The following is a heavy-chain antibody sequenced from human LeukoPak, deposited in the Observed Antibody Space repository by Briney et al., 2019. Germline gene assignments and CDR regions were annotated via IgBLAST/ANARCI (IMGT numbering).Heavy chain of an antibody. CDR1: GFTYRSYS. CDR2: ISSSSSYK. J-gene: IGHJ4*02. CDR3: ARDWYGSGGSCYSFDY. V-gene: IGHV3-21*01. D-gene: IGHD2-15*01. Sequence: GWEVRLSCPASGFTYRSYSMNGLGPPRGKGLEWVSSISSSSSYKYYVDSVQGRFTISSDNAKNSLNLQMNSMRAEDTAVYCCARDWYGSGGSCYSFDYWGQGTLVTVSS.